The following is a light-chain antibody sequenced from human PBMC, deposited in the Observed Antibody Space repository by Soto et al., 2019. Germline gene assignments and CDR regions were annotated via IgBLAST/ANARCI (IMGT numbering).Light chain of an antibody. CDR2: EIT. Sequence: QSALTQPPSASGSPGQSVTISCTGTNSDVGAYDYVSWYQQHPGEAPKLMIYEITKRPSGVPDRFSGSKSGNTASLTVSGLQAEDEADYYCSSYANTDNFVFGTGTQLTVL. CDR3: SSYANTDNFV. V-gene: IGLV2-8*01. CDR1: NSDVGAYDY. J-gene: IGLJ1*01.